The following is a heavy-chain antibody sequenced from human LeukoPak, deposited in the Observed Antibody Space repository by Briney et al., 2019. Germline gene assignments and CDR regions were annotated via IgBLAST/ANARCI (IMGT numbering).Heavy chain of an antibody. CDR2: INWNGGST. J-gene: IGHJ3*02. V-gene: IGHV3-20*04. D-gene: IGHD3-3*01. CDR3: AKDTGSPADAITMEDNAFDI. CDR1: GFTFYDYG. Sequence: PGGSLRLSCAASGFTFYDYGMSWVRQAPGKGLEWGSGINWNGGSTGYADSVKGRFTISRDNAKNSLYLQMESLRAEDTAVYYCAKDTGSPADAITMEDNAFDIWGQGTMVTVSS.